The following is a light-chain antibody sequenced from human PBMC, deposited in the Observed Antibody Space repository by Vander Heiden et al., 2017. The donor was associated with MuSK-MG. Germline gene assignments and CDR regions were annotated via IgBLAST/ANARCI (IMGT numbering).Light chain of an antibody. CDR3: QQTYGALT. J-gene: IGKJ5*01. CDR2: STS. CDR1: QGISSF. V-gene: IGKV1-39*01. Sequence: DIQMTQSPSSLSASVGDRVTITCRASQGISSFLNWYQQKPGKPPQLLIYSTSKLQSGVPSRFSGSGSGTGFTLTISNLQPEDFATYYWQQTYGALTFGQGTRLEIK.